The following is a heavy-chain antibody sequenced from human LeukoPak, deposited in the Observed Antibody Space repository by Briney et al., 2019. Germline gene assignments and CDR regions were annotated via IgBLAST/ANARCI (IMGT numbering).Heavy chain of an antibody. J-gene: IGHJ4*02. D-gene: IGHD3-22*01. V-gene: IGHV4-38-2*02. CDR2: IYHSGST. CDR3: ARDSSGYYGLTGY. CDR1: GYSISSGYY. Sequence: SETLSLTCTVSGYSISSGYYWGWIRQPPGKGLEWIGSIYHSGSTYYNPSLKSRVTISVDTSKNQFSLKLSSVTAADTAVYYCARDSSGYYGLTGYWGQGTLVTVSS.